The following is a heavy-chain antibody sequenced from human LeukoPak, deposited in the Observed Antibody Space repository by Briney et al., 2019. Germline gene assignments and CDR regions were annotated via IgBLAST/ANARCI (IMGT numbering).Heavy chain of an antibody. CDR3: ARDRPSVAGSTMYYFDY. Sequence: SETLSLTCTVSSGSISSYYWSWIRQPAGKGLEWIGRIYTSGSTNYNPSLKSRVTMSVDTSKNQFSLKLSSVTAADTAVYYCARDRPSVAGSTMYYFDYWGQGTLVTVSS. D-gene: IGHD6-19*01. J-gene: IGHJ4*02. CDR2: IYTSGST. V-gene: IGHV4-4*07. CDR1: SGSISSYY.